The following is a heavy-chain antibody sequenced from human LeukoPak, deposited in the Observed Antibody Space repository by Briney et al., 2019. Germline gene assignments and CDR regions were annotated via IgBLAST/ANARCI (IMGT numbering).Heavy chain of an antibody. CDR2: ISGSGGST. CDR3: AKGFTMVRGVINPSAFDI. CDR1: GFTFSSYA. V-gene: IGHV3-23*01. Sequence: GGSLRLSCAASGFTFSSYAMSWVRQAPGKGLEWVSAISGSGGSTYYADSVKGRFTISRDNSKNTLYLQMNSLRAEDTAVYYCAKGFTMVRGVINPSAFDIWGQGTMVTVSS. J-gene: IGHJ3*02. D-gene: IGHD3-10*01.